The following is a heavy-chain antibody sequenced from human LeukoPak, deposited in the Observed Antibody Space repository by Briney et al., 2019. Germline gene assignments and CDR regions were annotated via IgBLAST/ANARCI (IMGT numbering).Heavy chain of an antibody. CDR1: GFTFSRYS. Sequence: PGGSLRLSCAASGFTFSRYSMNWVRQAPGKGLEWVSSISTSSSFLYYADSVKGRFTISRDNAKNSLYLQMNSLRAEDTAVYYCARGRVGQWLVDAFDIWGQGTVVTVSS. D-gene: IGHD6-19*01. V-gene: IGHV3-21*01. J-gene: IGHJ3*02. CDR3: ARGRVGQWLVDAFDI. CDR2: ISTSSSFL.